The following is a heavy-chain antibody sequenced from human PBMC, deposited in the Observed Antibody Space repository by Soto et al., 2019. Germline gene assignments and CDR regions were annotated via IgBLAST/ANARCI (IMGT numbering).Heavy chain of an antibody. CDR2: IYYSGST. D-gene: IGHD3-22*01. Sequence: SETLSLTCTVSGGSISSSSYYWGWIRQPPGKGLEWIGSIYYSGSTYYNPSLKSRVTISVDTSKNQFSLKLSSVTAADTAVYYCARRPNYYDSSGYYYFDYWGQGTLVTVSS. CDR3: ARRPNYYDSSGYYYFDY. V-gene: IGHV4-39*01. J-gene: IGHJ4*02. CDR1: GGSISSSSYY.